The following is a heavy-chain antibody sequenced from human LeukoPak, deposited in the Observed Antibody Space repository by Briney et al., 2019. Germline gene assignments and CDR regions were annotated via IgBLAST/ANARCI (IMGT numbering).Heavy chain of an antibody. J-gene: IGHJ4*02. CDR2: IYYSGST. V-gene: IGHV4-39*01. CDR1: GGSISSSSYY. D-gene: IGHD6-13*01. CDR3: ARRQYSSSWTFDY. Sequence: SETLSLTCTVSGGSISSSSYYWGWIRQPPGKGLEWIGSIYYSGSTYHNPPLKTRVTISVDTSKNQFSLKLSSVTAADTAVYYCARRQYSSSWTFDYWGQGTLVTVSS.